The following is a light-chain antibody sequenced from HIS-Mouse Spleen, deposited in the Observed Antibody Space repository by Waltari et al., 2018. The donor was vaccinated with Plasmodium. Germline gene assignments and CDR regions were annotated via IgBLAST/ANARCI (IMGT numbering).Light chain of an antibody. CDR3: QQYNSWSFT. V-gene: IGKV3-15*01. CDR2: GAS. CDR1: QSVSSN. J-gene: IGKJ3*01. Sequence: EIVMTQFPATLSVAPGERANPSCRASQSVSSNLAWYQQKPGQAPRLLIYGASTRATGIPARFSGSGSGTEFTLTISSLQSEDFAVYYCQQYNSWSFTFGPGTKVDIK.